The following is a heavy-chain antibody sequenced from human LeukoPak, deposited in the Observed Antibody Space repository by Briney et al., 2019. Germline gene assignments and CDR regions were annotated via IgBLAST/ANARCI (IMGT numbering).Heavy chain of an antibody. CDR3: ARDNDILTPFGA. CDR2: IYYSGST. J-gene: IGHJ5*02. D-gene: IGHD3-9*01. Sequence: SQTLSLTCTVSGDSISGGHYYWSWIRQPPGKGLEWIGYIYYSGSTYYNPSLKSRVTISVDTSKNQFSLKLSSVTAADTAVYYCARDNDILTPFGAWGQGTLVTVSS. CDR1: GDSISGGHYY. V-gene: IGHV4-30-4*01.